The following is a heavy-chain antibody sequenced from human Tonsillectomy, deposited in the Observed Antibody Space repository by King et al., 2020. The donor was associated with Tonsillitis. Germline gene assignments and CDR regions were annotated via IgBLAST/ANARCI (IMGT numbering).Heavy chain of an antibody. CDR1: GYTFTSDG. D-gene: IGHD3-3*01. CDR3: AISLGITMFGAVTLEEYYDN. Sequence: QLVQSGAEVKKPGASVKVSCKASGYTFTSDGISWVRQAPGQGLEWMGWISAYNGNTNYAQTFQGRVTMTIHTSTSTAYMELRSLRSDDTAVYYCAISLGITMFGAVTLEEYYDNWGQGTLVTVSS. CDR2: ISAYNGNT. J-gene: IGHJ4*02. V-gene: IGHV1-18*04.